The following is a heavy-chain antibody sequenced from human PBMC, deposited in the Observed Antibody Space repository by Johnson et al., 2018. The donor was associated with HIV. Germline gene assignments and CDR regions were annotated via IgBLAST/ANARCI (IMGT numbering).Heavy chain of an antibody. CDR3: ARDITAARPSAFDI. CDR1: GFTFSSYA. CDR2: ISYDGSNK. Sequence: QVQLVESGGGVVQPGRSLRLSCAASGFTFSSYAMHWVRQAPGKGLEWVAVISYDGSNKYYADSVKGRFTISRDNSKNTLYLQMNSLRAEDTAVYYCARDITAARPSAFDIWGQGTMVTVSS. J-gene: IGHJ3*02. V-gene: IGHV3-30*04. D-gene: IGHD6-6*01.